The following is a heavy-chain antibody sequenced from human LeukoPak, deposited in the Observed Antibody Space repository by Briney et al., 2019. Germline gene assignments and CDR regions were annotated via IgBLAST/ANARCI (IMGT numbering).Heavy chain of an antibody. V-gene: IGHV3-30-3*01. CDR3: ARQTGYSSGPTGY. CDR2: ISYDGSNK. CDR1: GFTFSSYA. D-gene: IGHD6-19*01. Sequence: GGSLRLSCAASGFTFSSYAMHWVRQAPGKGLEWVAVISYDGSNKYYADSVKGRFTISRDNSKNTLYLQMNSLRAGDTAVYYCARQTGYSSGPTGYWGQGTLVTVSS. J-gene: IGHJ4*02.